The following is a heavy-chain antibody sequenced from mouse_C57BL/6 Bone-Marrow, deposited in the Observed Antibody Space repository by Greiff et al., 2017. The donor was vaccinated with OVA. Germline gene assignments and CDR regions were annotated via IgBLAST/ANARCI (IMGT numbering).Heavy chain of an antibody. J-gene: IGHJ3*01. CDR2: INPSTGGT. Sequence: VQLKQSGPELVKPGASVKISCKASGYSFTGYYMNWVKQSPEKSLEWIGEINPSTGGTTYNQKFKAKATLTVDKSSSTAYMQRKSLTSEDSAVYYCARGGTSPFAYWGQGTLDTVSA. D-gene: IGHD4-1*01. CDR3: ARGGTSPFAY. V-gene: IGHV1-42*01. CDR1: GYSFTGYY.